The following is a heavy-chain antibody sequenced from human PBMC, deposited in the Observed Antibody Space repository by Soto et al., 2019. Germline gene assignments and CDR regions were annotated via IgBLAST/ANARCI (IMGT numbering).Heavy chain of an antibody. CDR2: TSYDGSNK. Sequence: QVQLVESGGGVVQPGTSLRVSCVGSGFTFRSYVIHWVRQAPGKGLEWVALTSYDGSNKYYADSVKGRFTISRDNSKNTLYLQMNSLRAEDTAVYYCANVLRLDYWGQGTLVTVSS. CDR3: ANVLRLDY. D-gene: IGHD2-8*01. J-gene: IGHJ4*02. CDR1: GFTFRSYV. V-gene: IGHV3-30*18.